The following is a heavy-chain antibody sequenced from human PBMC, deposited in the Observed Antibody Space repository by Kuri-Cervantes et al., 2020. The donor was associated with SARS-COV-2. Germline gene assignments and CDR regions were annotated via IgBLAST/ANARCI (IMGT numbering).Heavy chain of an antibody. Sequence: GESLKISCSAPEFSFTTNSMNWVRQAPGKGLVWVSHIDGDGTSIGYADSVKGRFTISRDNAKGTLYLQMNSLRAEDTAMYYCARGDGMDVWGQGTTVTVSS. CDR3: ARGDGMDV. CDR2: IDGDGTSI. J-gene: IGHJ6*02. CDR1: EFSFTTNS. V-gene: IGHV3-74*01.